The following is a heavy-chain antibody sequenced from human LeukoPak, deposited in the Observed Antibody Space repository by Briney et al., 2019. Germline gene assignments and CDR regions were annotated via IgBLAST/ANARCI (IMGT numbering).Heavy chain of an antibody. CDR1: GFTFSSYE. D-gene: IGHD5/OR15-5a*01. V-gene: IGHV3-48*03. J-gene: IGHJ4*02. CDR2: ISSSGSTI. CDR3: ARHPTRRDVYDHLDY. Sequence: GGSLRLSCAASGFTFSSYEMNWVRQAPGKGLEWVSYISSSGSTIYYADSVKGRFTISRDNAKNSLYLQMNSLRAEDTAVYYCARHPTRRDVYDHLDYWGQGTLVTVSS.